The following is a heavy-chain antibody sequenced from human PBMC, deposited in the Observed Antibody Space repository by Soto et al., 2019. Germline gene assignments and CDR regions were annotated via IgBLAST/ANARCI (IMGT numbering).Heavy chain of an antibody. CDR2: ISDNGINK. D-gene: IGHD2-2*01. CDR1: GFTFRDYA. V-gene: IGHV3-30*09. Sequence: GGSMRLSCAASGFTFRDYALHWVRQAPGKGLEWVAIISDNGINKYHADSVKGRFVISRENSNSTLYLQMNSLRPEDTAVYFCARESVLFVPAVSQYHYYGMDVWGQGATVTVSS. J-gene: IGHJ6*02. CDR3: ARESVLFVPAVSQYHYYGMDV.